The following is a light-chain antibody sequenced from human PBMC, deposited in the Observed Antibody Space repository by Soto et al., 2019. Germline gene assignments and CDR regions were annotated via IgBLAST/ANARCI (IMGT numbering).Light chain of an antibody. CDR2: GAS. J-gene: IGKJ1*01. CDR3: QQYGGSAPWT. CDR1: QTVNNNY. V-gene: IGKV3-20*01. Sequence: EIVLTQPPGPLSVSPGDRVTLSCRASQTVNNNYLAWYQQKPGQPPRLLIYGASTPATGTPARFSGSGSGTHFTLTVSRLEPEDFAVYYCQQYGGSAPWTFGPGTKVDMK.